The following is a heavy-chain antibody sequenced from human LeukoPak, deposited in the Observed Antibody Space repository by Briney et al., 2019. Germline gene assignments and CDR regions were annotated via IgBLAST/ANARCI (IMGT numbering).Heavy chain of an antibody. D-gene: IGHD6-19*01. J-gene: IGHJ4*02. CDR1: GFTFDDYA. Sequence: GGSLRLSCAASGFTFDDYAMHWVCQAPGKGLEWVSLISGDGGSTYYADSVKGRFTISRDNSKNSLYLQMNSLRTEDTALYYCAKDRSVVAGWGPLGYWGQGTLVTVSS. CDR3: AKDRSVVAGWGPLGY. CDR2: ISGDGGST. V-gene: IGHV3-43*02.